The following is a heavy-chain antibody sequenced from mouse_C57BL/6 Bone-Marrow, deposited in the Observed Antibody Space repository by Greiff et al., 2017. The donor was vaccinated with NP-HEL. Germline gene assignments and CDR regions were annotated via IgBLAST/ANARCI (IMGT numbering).Heavy chain of an antibody. J-gene: IGHJ2*01. CDR3: ARRAGSPFDY. V-gene: IGHV3-6*01. Sequence: EVKLQESGPGLVKPSQSLSLTCSVTSYSITSGYYWNWIRQFPGNKLEWMGYISYDGSNNYNPSLKNRISITRDTSKNQFFLKLNSVTTEDTATYYCARRAGSPFDYWGQGTTLTVSS. D-gene: IGHD1-1*01. CDR1: SYSITSGYY. CDR2: ISYDGSN.